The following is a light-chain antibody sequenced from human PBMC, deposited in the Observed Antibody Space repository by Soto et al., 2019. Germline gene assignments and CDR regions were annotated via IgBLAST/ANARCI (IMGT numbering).Light chain of an antibody. CDR3: SSCAGDNAGGDNYVI. CDR2: RNN. CDR1: SSNIGSNY. V-gene: IGLV1-47*01. Sequence: QSVLTQPPSASGTPGQRVTISCSGSSSNIGSNYVYWYQQLPGTAPKLLIYRNNQRPSGVPDRFSGSKSGTSASLAISGLRSEDEAEYYCSSCAGDNAGGDNYVIFGGGTKLTVL. J-gene: IGLJ2*01.